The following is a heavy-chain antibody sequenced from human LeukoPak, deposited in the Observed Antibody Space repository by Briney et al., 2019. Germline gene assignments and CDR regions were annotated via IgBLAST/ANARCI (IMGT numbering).Heavy chain of an antibody. Sequence: PSETLSLTCTVSGGSISVYYWSWIRQPAGKGLEWIGRIYTRGSINYNPSLKSRVAISVDTSKNQFSLRLRSVTAADTAVYFCARVDVAGYFDHWGQGTPVTVSS. CDR3: ARVDVAGYFDH. CDR1: GGSISVYY. J-gene: IGHJ4*02. V-gene: IGHV4-4*07. CDR2: IYTRGSI. D-gene: IGHD6-19*01.